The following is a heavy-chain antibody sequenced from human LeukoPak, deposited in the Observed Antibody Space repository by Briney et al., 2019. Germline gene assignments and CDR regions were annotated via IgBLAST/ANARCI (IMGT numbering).Heavy chain of an antibody. D-gene: IGHD5-24*01. V-gene: IGHV3-30*02. CDR1: GFTFSSYS. CDR2: IRYDGSYE. CDR3: AKDGGLHLYYYYNYMDI. Sequence: GGSLRLSCVASGFTFSSYSMNWVRQAPGKGLEWVAFIRYDGSYEYYADSVKGRFTISRDNSKTTLYLQMNSLRSEDTAVYYCAKDGGLHLYYYYNYMDIWGKGTTVTVSS. J-gene: IGHJ6*03.